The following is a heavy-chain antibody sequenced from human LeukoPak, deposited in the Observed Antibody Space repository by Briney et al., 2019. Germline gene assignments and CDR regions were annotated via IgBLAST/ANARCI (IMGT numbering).Heavy chain of an antibody. V-gene: IGHV3-30*02. CDR2: IWYDGSNK. D-gene: IGHD3-22*01. CDR1: GFTFSSYG. J-gene: IGHJ4*02. CDR3: AKGLYYYDSSGPPFDY. Sequence: GGSLRLSCAASGFTFSSYGMHWVRQAPGKGLEWVAVIWYDGSNKYYADSVKGRFTISRDNSKNTLYLQMNSLRAEDTAVYYCAKGLYYYDSSGPPFDYWGQGTLVTVSS.